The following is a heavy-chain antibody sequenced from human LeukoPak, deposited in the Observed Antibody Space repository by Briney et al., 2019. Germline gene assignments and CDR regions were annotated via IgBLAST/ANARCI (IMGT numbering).Heavy chain of an antibody. CDR1: GFTFDDYG. CDR3: ARVPRRRQLLYYYYYYMDV. Sequence: PGGSLRLSCAASGFTFDDYGMSWVRQAPGKGLEWVSGINWNGGSTGYADSVKGRFTISRDNAKNSLYLQMNSLRAEDTAVYYCARVPRRRQLLYYYYYYMDVWGKGTTVTVSS. V-gene: IGHV3-20*04. D-gene: IGHD2-2*01. J-gene: IGHJ6*03. CDR2: INWNGGST.